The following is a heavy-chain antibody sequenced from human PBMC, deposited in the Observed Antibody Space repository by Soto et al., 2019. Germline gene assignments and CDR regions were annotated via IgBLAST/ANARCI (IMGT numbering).Heavy chain of an antibody. Sequence: SETLSLTCSVSGGSVSSGAYYWSWIRQPPGKGLEWIGYVYYSGSTSYNPSLETGVTISVDTSKNQFSLKLTSVTPADTAIYYGARVKRSTSRLDPWGQGTLVNVSS. D-gene: IGHD1-26*01. CDR1: GGSVSSGAYY. CDR2: VYYSGST. CDR3: ARVKRSTSRLDP. V-gene: IGHV4-61*08. J-gene: IGHJ5*02.